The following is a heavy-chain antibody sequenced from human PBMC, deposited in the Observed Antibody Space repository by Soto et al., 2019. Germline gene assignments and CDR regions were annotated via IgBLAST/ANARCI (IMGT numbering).Heavy chain of an antibody. CDR1: GFPFSSYE. Sequence: PGGSLRLSCTASGFPFSSYEINWVRQAPGMGLEWVSYVSSSGYTMFYADSVKGRFTVSRVNAKNSLFLKMNSLRVEDTAVYYCARQNSGDYYYYGMDVWGPGATVTVSS. V-gene: IGHV3-48*03. CDR2: VSSSGYTM. CDR3: ARQNSGDYYYYGMDV. D-gene: IGHD2-21*01. J-gene: IGHJ6*02.